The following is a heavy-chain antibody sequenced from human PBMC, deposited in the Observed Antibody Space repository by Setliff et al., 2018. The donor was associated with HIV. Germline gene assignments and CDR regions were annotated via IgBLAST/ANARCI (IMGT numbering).Heavy chain of an antibody. V-gene: IGHV3-11*04. CDR2: ISSSGSII. CDR3: ARQDDYFDSSGYYLGYDGFDI. CDR1: GFTFSDYY. Sequence: LRLSCAASGFTFSDYYMSWIRQAPGMGLECVSYISSSGSIIYYADSVKGRFTISRDNAKKSLYLQMNSLRAEDTAVYYCARQDDYFDSSGYYLGYDGFDIWGQGTMVTVSS. D-gene: IGHD3-22*01. J-gene: IGHJ3*02.